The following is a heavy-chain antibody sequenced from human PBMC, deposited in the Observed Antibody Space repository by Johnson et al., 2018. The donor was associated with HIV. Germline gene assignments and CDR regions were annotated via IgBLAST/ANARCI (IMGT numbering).Heavy chain of an antibody. Sequence: QVQLVESGGGVVHPGRSLRLSCAASGFTFRSYPMNWVRQAPGKGLEWVAFVSYDERSKYYRDSVKGRFTISRDNSKNTLYLQMNSLRADDTAVYYCARLPSVHSRDGFNSWGQGTMVAVSS. CDR2: VSYDERSK. CDR3: ARLPSVHSRDGFNS. CDR1: GFTFRSYP. J-gene: IGHJ3*02. V-gene: IGHV3-30*04. D-gene: IGHD1-1*01.